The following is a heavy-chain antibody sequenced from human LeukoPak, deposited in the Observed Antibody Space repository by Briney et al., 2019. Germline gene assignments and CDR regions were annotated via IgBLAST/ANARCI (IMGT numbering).Heavy chain of an antibody. CDR1: GGSISSGDYY. CDR2: IYYSGST. CDR3: ARDAQYSGFDY. V-gene: IGHV4-30-4*01. J-gene: IGHJ4*02. Sequence: PSETLSLTCTVSGGSISSGDYYWSWIRQPPGKGLEWIGYIYYSGSTYYNPSLKSRVTISVDTSKNQFSLKLSSVTAADTAVYYCARDAQYSGFDYWGQGTLVTVSS. D-gene: IGHD5-12*01.